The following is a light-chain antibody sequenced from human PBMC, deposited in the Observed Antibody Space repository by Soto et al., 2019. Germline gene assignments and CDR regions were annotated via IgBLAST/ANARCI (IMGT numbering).Light chain of an antibody. Sequence: EIVLTQSPATLSLSPGERATLSCRASQSVITDLAWFQQKPGQAPRLLIYDVFNRATDIPARFSGSGSGTEFTLTISSLEPEDFAVYYCQQRYSWPPITYGQGTRLE. CDR3: QQRYSWPPIT. J-gene: IGKJ5*01. V-gene: IGKV3-11*01. CDR1: QSVITD. CDR2: DVF.